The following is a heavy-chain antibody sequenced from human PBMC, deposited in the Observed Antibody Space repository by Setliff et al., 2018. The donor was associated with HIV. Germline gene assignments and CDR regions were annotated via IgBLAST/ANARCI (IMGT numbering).Heavy chain of an antibody. CDR3: ARESACSSTSCPRVLDY. J-gene: IGHJ4*02. CDR2: TIPMFGTA. CDR1: GGTFGIYG. D-gene: IGHD2-2*01. Sequence: SVKVSCKASGGTFGIYGISWVRQAPGQGLEWMGGTIPMFGTANYAQKFQGRVTITADESTNTGYMELSGLRFEDTAVYYCARESACSSTSCPRVLDYWGQGTLVTVSS. V-gene: IGHV1-69*13.